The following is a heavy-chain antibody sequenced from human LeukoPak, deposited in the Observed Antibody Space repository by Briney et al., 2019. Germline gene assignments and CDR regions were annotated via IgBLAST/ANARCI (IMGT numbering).Heavy chain of an antibody. D-gene: IGHD3-3*01. V-gene: IGHV3-48*01. Sequence: GGSLRLSCAASGFTFSSYSMNWVRQAPGKGLEWVSYISSSSSTTYYADSVKGRFTISRDNAKNPLYLQMNSLRAEDTAVYYCAREKLRFLEWPLNAFDIWGQGTMVTVSS. J-gene: IGHJ3*02. CDR1: GFTFSSYS. CDR3: AREKLRFLEWPLNAFDI. CDR2: ISSSSSTT.